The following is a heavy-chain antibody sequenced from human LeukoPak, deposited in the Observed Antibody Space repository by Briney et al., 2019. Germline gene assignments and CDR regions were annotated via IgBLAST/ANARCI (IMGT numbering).Heavy chain of an antibody. D-gene: IGHD6-6*01. J-gene: IGHJ2*01. CDR2: IYTSGST. CDR1: GGSISSYY. CDR3: ARDSMVAARPAPWYFDL. Sequence: PSETLSLTCTVSGGSISSYYWSWIRQPAGKGLEWIGRIYTSGSTNYNPSLKSRVTMSVDTSKNQFSLKLSSVTTADTAVYYCARDSMVAARPAPWYFDLWGRGTLVTVSS. V-gene: IGHV4-4*07.